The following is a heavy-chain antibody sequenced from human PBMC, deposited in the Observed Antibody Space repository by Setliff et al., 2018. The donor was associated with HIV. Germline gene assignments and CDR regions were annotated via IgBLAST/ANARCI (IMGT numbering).Heavy chain of an antibody. Sequence: KTSETLSLTCTVSGGSIISYYWSWIRQPPGKGLEWIGYIYTSGSTNYNPSLKSRVTISLDTSKNQFSLKLTSVTAADTAVYYCARDLIRITPHGDLPFWGQGILVTVSS. CDR2: IYTSGST. CDR1: GGSIISYY. D-gene: IGHD2-15*01. J-gene: IGHJ4*02. V-gene: IGHV4-4*09. CDR3: ARDLIRITPHGDLPF.